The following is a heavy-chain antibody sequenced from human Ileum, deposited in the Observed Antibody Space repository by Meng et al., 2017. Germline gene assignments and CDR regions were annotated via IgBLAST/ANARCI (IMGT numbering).Heavy chain of an antibody. Sequence: QGQRQGSVPGVVKPSGTIALTCAVLGGSISSRNWWSWVRQPPGKGLEWIGEIYHSGSTNYNPSLKSRVTISVDKSKNQFSLKLSSVTAADTAVYYCARYILRWGYYFDYWGQGTLVTVSS. CDR3: ARYILRWGYYFDY. J-gene: IGHJ4*02. CDR2: IYHSGST. D-gene: IGHD4-23*01. V-gene: IGHV4-4*02. CDR1: GGSISSRNW.